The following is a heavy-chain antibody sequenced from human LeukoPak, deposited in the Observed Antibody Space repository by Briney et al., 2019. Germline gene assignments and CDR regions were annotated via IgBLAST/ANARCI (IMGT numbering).Heavy chain of an antibody. CDR2: IKHDGSEK. V-gene: IGHV3-7*01. CDR1: GFTFSGSW. CDR3: TRDEN. J-gene: IGHJ4*02. Sequence: GRSLRLSCAASGFTFSGSWMSWVRQAPGKGLEWVANIKHDGSEKYYVDSVKGRFTISRDNAKNSLYLQMNSLRAEDTAVYYCTRDENWGQGTLVSVSS.